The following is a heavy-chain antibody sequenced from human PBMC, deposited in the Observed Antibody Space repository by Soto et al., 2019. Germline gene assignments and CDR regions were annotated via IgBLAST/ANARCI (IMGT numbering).Heavy chain of an antibody. J-gene: IGHJ1*01. Sequence: QVQLVESGGGVVQPGTSLRVSCVGSGFTFRSYVIHWVRQAPGKGLEWVALTSYDGSNKYYGDSVRGRFTISRDNSRNTVDLQMASLRLEDTALYSRARGGTTGGLDVWGQGTLVSVSS. CDR2: TSYDGSNK. CDR1: GFTFRSYV. CDR3: ARGGTTGGLDV. D-gene: IGHD3-16*01. V-gene: IGHV3-30*19.